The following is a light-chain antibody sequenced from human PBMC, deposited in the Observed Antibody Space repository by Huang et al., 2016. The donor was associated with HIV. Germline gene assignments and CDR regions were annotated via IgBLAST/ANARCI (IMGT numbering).Light chain of an antibody. CDR1: QSVSSY. V-gene: IGKV3-11*01. Sequence: EIVLTQSPATLSLSPGERATLSCRASQSVSSYLTGYQQKPGQAPRLLIYDTSNRATGSPARCSGSGSGTDFTLTISGLEPEDFAVYYCQQRSNWPLTFGGGTKVEIK. CDR2: DTS. J-gene: IGKJ4*01. CDR3: QQRSNWPLT.